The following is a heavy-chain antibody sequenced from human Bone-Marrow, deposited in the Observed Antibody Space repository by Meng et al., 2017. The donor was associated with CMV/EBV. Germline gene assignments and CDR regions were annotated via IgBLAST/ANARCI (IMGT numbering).Heavy chain of an antibody. V-gene: IGHV4-34*01. CDR2: INHSGST. CDR1: GGSFSGYY. Sequence: SETLSLTCAVYGGSFSGYYWSWIRQPPGKGLEWIGEINHSGSTNYNPSLKSRVTISVDTSKNQFSLKLSSVTAADTAVYYCARERTYYYGSGSYGYNWFDPWGQGTLVTVSS. D-gene: IGHD3-10*01. J-gene: IGHJ5*02. CDR3: ARERTYYYGSGSYGYNWFDP.